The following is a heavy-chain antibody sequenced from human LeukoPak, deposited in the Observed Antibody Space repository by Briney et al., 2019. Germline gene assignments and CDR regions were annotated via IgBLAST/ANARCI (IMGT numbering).Heavy chain of an antibody. CDR3: AIAAGWELGY. D-gene: IGHD6-25*01. J-gene: IGHJ4*02. CDR1: GSTSSRHW. CDR2: IKEDASEE. Sequence: GGSLRLSCAVSGSTSSRHWMSWVRQTQEKGLEWVANIKEDASEENYVDSVKGRFTISRDNAKNSLYLQMNSLRAEDTAVYYCAIAAGWELGYWGQGTLVTVSS. V-gene: IGHV3-7*01.